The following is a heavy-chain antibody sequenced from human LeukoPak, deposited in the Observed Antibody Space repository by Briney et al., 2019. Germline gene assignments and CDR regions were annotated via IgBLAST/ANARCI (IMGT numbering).Heavy chain of an antibody. J-gene: IGHJ4*02. CDR1: GFTFSSYE. CDR2: ISSSGSTI. D-gene: IGHD4-23*01. V-gene: IGHV3-48*03. CDR3: ARNSPGIGGTIDY. Sequence: PGGSLRLSCAASGFTFSSYEMNWVRQAPGKGLEWVSYISSSGSTIYYADSVKGRFTISRDNAKNSLYLQMNSLRAEDTAVYYCARNSPGIGGTIDYWGQGTLVTVSS.